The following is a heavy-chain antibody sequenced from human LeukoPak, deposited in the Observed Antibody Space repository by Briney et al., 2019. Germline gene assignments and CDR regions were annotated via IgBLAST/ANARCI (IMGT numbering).Heavy chain of an antibody. CDR2: IYHSGST. J-gene: IGHJ3*02. Sequence: PSETLPLTCIVSGYSISSGYYWGWIRQPPGKGLEWIGSIYHSGSTFYNPSLKSRVTISVDTSKNQFSLKLSSVTAADTAVYYCARLSYYDSSGQTHDAFDIWGQGTMVTVSS. CDR3: ARLSYYDSSGQTHDAFDI. V-gene: IGHV4-38-2*02. D-gene: IGHD3-22*01. CDR1: GYSISSGYY.